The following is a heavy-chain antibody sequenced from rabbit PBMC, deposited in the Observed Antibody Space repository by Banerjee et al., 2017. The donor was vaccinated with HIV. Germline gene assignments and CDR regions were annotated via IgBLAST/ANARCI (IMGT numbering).Heavy chain of an antibody. CDR2: IYTGDDDT. CDR1: GFSFSSSYW. J-gene: IGHJ4*01. CDR3: VRNWAL. Sequence: QEQLEESGGDLVKPEGSLTLTCTASGFSFSSSYWICWVRQAPGKGLEWIACIYTGDDDTHYASWAKGRFTISKTSSTPVDLKMTSLTAADTATYFCVRNWALWGPGTLVTVS. V-gene: IGHV1S45*01.